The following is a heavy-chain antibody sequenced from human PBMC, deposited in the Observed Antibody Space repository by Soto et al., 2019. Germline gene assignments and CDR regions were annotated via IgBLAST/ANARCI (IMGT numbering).Heavy chain of an antibody. Sequence: QVQLVQSGAEVKKPGSSVKVSCKASGGTFSSYPISWVRQAPGQGLEWMGGIIPIFGTANYAQKFQGRVTITADESTSTASMELSSLRSEDTAVYYCARDLVDGYNYYFDYWGQGTLVTVSS. CDR1: GGTFSSYP. V-gene: IGHV1-69*01. CDR3: ARDLVDGYNYYFDY. CDR2: IIPIFGTA. D-gene: IGHD5-12*01. J-gene: IGHJ4*02.